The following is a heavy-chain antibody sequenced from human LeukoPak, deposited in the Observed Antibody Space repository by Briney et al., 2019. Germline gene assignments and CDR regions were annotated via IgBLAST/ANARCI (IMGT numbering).Heavy chain of an antibody. Sequence: SVKVSCKASGGTFSSYTISWVRQAPGQGLEWMGRIIPILGIANYAQKFQGRVTITADKSTSTAYMELSSLRSEDTAVYYCAREKSSHCCYYFDYWGQGTLVTVSS. CDR1: GGTFSSYT. J-gene: IGHJ4*02. V-gene: IGHV1-69*04. CDR2: IIPILGIA. CDR3: AREKSSHCCYYFDY. D-gene: IGHD2-21*02.